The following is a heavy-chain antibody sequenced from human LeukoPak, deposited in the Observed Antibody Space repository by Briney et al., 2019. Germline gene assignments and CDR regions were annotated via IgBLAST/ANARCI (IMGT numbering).Heavy chain of an antibody. J-gene: IGHJ6*03. CDR3: ARLVVNPAHMDV. CDR2: VYYSGST. D-gene: IGHD2-15*01. V-gene: IGHV4-39*01. Sequence: PSETLSLTCTVSGASISSSNYYWGWIRQPPGKGLEWIGSVYYSGSTHYNPSLKSRVTISVDTSKNQFSLKLSSVTAAATAVYYCARLVVNPAHMDVWGKGTTVTVSS. CDR1: GASISSSNYY.